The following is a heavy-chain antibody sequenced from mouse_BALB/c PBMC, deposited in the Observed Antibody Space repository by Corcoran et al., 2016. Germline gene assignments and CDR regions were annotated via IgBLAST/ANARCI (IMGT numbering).Heavy chain of an antibody. CDR2: INPSGRST. CDR1: GYTFTSYY. D-gene: IGHD2-13*01. J-gene: IGHJ4*01. Sequence: QVQLVQSGAEVKKPGASVKVSCKASGYTFTSYYMHWVRQAPGQGLESRGIINPSGRSTSYAQTFQGRVTMTRGTATGKVDMDLSSLRAEDTAVYYGAREGGAARTTVTSWFDSWGQGTLVTVSS. V-gene: IGHV1-64*01. CDR3: AREGGAARTTVTSWFDS.